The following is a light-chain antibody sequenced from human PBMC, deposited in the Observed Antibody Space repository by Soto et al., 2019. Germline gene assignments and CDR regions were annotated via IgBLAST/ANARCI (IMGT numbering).Light chain of an antibody. CDR2: YTS. CDR3: QQYNKWPIT. Sequence: VMTQSPATLSVSPGESATLSCMASQSVSSDLAWYQQKPGQAPRLLIYYTSTRATGFPARLSGGGSGTELTLTISRLQSEDSAFYYCQQYNKWPITXGQGTRLEIK. V-gene: IGKV3-15*01. J-gene: IGKJ5*01. CDR1: QSVSSD.